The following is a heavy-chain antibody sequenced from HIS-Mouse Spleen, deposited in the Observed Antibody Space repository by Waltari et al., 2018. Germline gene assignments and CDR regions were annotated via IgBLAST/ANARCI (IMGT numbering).Heavy chain of an antibody. CDR1: GGSISSSSYY. CDR3: AREIPYSSSWYDWYFDL. CDR2: IYYSGST. V-gene: IGHV4-39*07. J-gene: IGHJ2*01. D-gene: IGHD6-13*01. Sequence: QLQLQESGPGLVKPSETLSLTCTVSGGSISSSSYYWGWIRQPPGKGLEWIGRIYYSGSTASDPSLKSRSTISLDTAKNQFSLKLSSVTAADTAVYYCAREIPYSSSWYDWYFDLWGRGTLVTVSS.